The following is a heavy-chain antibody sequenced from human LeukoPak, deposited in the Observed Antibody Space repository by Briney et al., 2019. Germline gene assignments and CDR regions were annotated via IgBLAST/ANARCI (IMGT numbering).Heavy chain of an antibody. D-gene: IGHD1-26*01. J-gene: IGHJ4*02. Sequence: GGSLRLSCAASGFTFITYAMTWVRQAPGKGLEWVSSISGSDGSTYYADSVKGRFTISRDSSKNTLYLQMNSLRAEDTAIYYCAKGYSGSSYGPGDYWGQGTLVTVSS. CDR3: AKGYSGSSYGPGDY. CDR1: GFTFITYA. CDR2: ISGSDGST. V-gene: IGHV3-23*01.